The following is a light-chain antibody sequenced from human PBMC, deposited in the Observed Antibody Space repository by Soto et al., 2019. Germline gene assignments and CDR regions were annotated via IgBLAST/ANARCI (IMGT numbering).Light chain of an antibody. CDR1: QSISSN. V-gene: IGKV3-15*01. Sequence: EIVMTQSPATLSVSPGERATLSCRASQSISSNLAWYQQEPGQAPGLLMFRTSSRATGFPARFSGSGSGTEFNLTISSLQSEDFEVYYCQQYNNWPRATFGGGTKVEIK. CDR2: RTS. J-gene: IGKJ4*01. CDR3: QQYNNWPRAT.